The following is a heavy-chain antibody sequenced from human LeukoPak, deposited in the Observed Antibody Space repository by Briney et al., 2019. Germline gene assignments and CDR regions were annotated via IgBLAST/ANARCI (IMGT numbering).Heavy chain of an antibody. J-gene: IGHJ3*01. Sequence: PGGALRLSCAASGFTFIDFERNWFRQAPGKGLGWVSYISSTGTTIYYPDSVRGRFTISRDNARNTLFLQMNSLRTEDAAVYYCATYVDTVRYDAFDVWGQGTMVTVSS. CDR1: GFTFIDFE. D-gene: IGHD5-18*01. V-gene: IGHV3-48*03. CDR2: ISSTGTTI. CDR3: ATYVDTVRYDAFDV.